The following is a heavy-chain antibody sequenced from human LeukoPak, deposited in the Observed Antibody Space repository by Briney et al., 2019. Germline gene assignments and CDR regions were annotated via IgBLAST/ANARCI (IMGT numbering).Heavy chain of an antibody. CDR1: GFTFSSYA. CDR3: AKKYYGGTTYFDY. V-gene: IGHV3-23*01. CDR2: ISGSGGST. J-gene: IGHJ4*02. Sequence: GGSLRLSCAASGFTFSSYAMSWVRQAPGKGLEWVSAISGSGGSTYYADSAKGRFTISRDNSKNTLYLQMNSLRAEDTAVYYCAKKYYGGTTYFDYWGQGTLVTVSS. D-gene: IGHD4-23*01.